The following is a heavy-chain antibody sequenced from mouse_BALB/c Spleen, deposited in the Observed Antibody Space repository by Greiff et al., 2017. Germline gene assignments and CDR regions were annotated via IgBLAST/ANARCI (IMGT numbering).Heavy chain of an antibody. V-gene: IGHV1S81*02. D-gene: IGHD1-3*01. CDR1: GYTFTSYY. CDR3: TRRDNPYAMDY. Sequence: QVQLQQPGAELVKPGASVKLSCKASGYTFTSYYMYWVKQRPGQGLEWIGGINPSNGGTNFNEKFKSKATLTVDKSSSTAYMQLSSLTSEDSAVYYCTRRDNPYAMDYWGQGTSVTASS. CDR2: INPSNGGT. J-gene: IGHJ4*01.